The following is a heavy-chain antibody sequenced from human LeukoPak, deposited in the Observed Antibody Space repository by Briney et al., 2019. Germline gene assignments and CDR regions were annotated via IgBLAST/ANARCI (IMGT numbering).Heavy chain of an antibody. D-gene: IGHD5-18*01. Sequence: GGSLRLSCAASGFTFSDYTMNWVRQAPGKGLEWVSSISTSGSYIYYADPEKGRFTISRDNAKNSLYLQMNSLRAKDTAVYYCASVNTLRGYSPDFDYWGQGTLVTVSS. CDR1: GFTFSDYT. V-gene: IGHV3-21*01. CDR3: ASVNTLRGYSPDFDY. CDR2: ISTSGSYI. J-gene: IGHJ4*02.